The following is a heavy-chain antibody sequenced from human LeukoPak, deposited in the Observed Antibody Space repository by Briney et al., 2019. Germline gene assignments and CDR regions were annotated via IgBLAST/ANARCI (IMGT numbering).Heavy chain of an antibody. D-gene: IGHD3-22*01. V-gene: IGHV1-69*13. CDR2: IIPIFGTA. CDR3: ASPLYYYDSSGFGY. J-gene: IGHJ4*02. CDR1: GGTFSSYA. Sequence: SVKVSCKASGGTFSSYAISWVRQAPGQGLEWMGGIIPIFGTANYAQKFQGRVTITADESTSTAYMELSSLRSEDTAVYYCASPLYYYDSSGFGYWGQGTLVTVSS.